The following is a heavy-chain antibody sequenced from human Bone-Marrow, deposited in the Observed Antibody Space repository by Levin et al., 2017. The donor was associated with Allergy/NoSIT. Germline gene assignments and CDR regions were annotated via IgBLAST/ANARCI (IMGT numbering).Heavy chain of an antibody. Sequence: ASVKVSCKASGYTFADYYIHWLRQAPGQGLEWMGRFNPNTGHTSYAQKFQGRVTMTRDTPISTAYLQLSSLRSDDTAVYYCARYDSKTFPPPQLDYWGQGTQVTVSS. J-gene: IGHJ4*02. V-gene: IGHV1-2*06. CDR2: FNPNTGHT. CDR1: GYTFADYY. CDR3: ARYDSKTFPPPQLDY. D-gene: IGHD3-22*01.